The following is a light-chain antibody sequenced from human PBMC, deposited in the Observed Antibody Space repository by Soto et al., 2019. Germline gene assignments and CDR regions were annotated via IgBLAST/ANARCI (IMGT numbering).Light chain of an antibody. CDR3: QQYNKWPRT. J-gene: IGKJ1*01. CDR1: QSISSY. Sequence: EIVLTQSPATLSVSPGERATLSCRASQSISSYLAWYQQIPGQAPRLLIYGASTRATGIPARFSGGGSGTEFTLTISSLQSEDFAVYYCQQYNKWPRTFGQGTKVEIK. V-gene: IGKV3-15*01. CDR2: GAS.